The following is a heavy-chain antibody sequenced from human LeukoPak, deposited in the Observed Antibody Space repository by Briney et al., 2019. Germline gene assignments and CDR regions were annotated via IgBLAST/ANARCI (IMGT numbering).Heavy chain of an antibody. CDR1: GGSISSYY. D-gene: IGHD3-22*01. CDR3: ARSSEGRYYYDSSGYSYYYYYMDV. J-gene: IGHJ6*03. V-gene: IGHV4-4*07. Sequence: SETLSLTCTVSGGSISSYYWSWIRQPAGKGLEWIGRIYTSGSTNYNPSLKSRVTMSVDTSKNQFSLTLSSVTAADTAVYYCARSSEGRYYYDSSGYSYYYYYMDVWGKGTTVTISS. CDR2: IYTSGST.